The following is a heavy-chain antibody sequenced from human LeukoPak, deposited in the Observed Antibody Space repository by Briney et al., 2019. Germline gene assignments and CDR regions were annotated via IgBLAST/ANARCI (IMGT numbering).Heavy chain of an antibody. CDR3: IKEAGYCSGGGCYRWFDS. CDR2: ISTGGSTM. CDR1: GFTFRSYS. Sequence: GGSLRLSCGASGFTFRSYSKSWVRQAPGKGLEWISYISTGGSTMYYADSVKGRFTIARDDAQNSLSLQMNSLRADDTAVYYCIKEAGYCSGGGCYRWFDSWGQGTLVTVSS. J-gene: IGHJ5*01. D-gene: IGHD2-15*01. V-gene: IGHV3-48*01.